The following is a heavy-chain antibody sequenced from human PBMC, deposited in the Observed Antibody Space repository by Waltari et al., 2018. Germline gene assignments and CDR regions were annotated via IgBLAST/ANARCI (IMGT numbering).Heavy chain of an antibody. D-gene: IGHD3-3*01. V-gene: IGHV1-69*13. Sequence: QVQLVQSGAEVKKPGSSVKVSCKASGGTFSSYAISWVRQGPGQGLEWMGRIIPIFGTANYAQKFQGRVTITADKSTSTAYMELSSLRSEDTAVYYCATSIGGTYYDFWSGYYRDYWGQGTLVTVSS. CDR3: ATSIGGTYYDFWSGYYRDY. CDR2: IIPIFGTA. CDR1: GGTFSSYA. J-gene: IGHJ4*02.